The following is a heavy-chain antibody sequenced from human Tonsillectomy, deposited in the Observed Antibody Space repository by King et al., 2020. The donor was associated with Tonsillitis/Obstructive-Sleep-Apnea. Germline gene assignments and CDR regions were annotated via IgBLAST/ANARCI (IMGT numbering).Heavy chain of an antibody. V-gene: IGHV4-39*01. CDR2: IYYSGST. CDR3: ARFLSAAKGWKRKKVGDGGYGMDV. Sequence: QLQESGPGLVKPSETLSLTCTVSGGSISSSSYYWGWIRQPPGKGLEWIGSIYYSGSTYYNPSLKSRVTISVDTSKNQFSLKLSSVTAADTAVYYCARFLSAAKGWKRKKVGDGGYGMDVWGQGTTVTVSS. D-gene: IGHD2-2*01. CDR1: GGSISSSSYY. J-gene: IGHJ6*02.